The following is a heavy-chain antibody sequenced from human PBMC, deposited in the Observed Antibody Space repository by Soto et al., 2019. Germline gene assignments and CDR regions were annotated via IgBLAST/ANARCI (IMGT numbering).Heavy chain of an antibody. CDR2: IWYDGSIK. Sequence: PGGSLRLSCAASGFTFSTYGMHWVRQAPGKGLEWVALIWYDGSIKNYADSVKGRFTISRDNSKDTLYLQMNNLRAEDTAVYYCAKPPDYNWNDYWGQGTLVTVSS. D-gene: IGHD1-20*01. CDR3: AKPPDYNWNDY. J-gene: IGHJ4*02. CDR1: GFTFSTYG. V-gene: IGHV3-33*06.